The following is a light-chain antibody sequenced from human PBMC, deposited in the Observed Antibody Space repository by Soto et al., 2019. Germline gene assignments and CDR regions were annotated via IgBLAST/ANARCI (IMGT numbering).Light chain of an antibody. J-gene: IGKJ1*01. CDR2: GAS. CDR3: QQYGSSPET. CDR1: QSVSSSY. Sequence: EIVLTQSPGTLSLSPGVRATLSCRASQSVSSSYLAWYQQKPGQAPRLLIYGASSRATGIPDRSSGSGSGTDFTLTISRLEPEDFAVYYCQQYGSSPETFGQGTKVDIK. V-gene: IGKV3-20*01.